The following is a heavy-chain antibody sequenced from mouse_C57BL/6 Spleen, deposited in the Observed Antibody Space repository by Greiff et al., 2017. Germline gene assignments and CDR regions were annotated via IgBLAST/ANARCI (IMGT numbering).Heavy chain of an antibody. V-gene: IGHV5-16*01. CDR2: INYDGSST. Sequence: EVMLVESEGGLVQPGSSMKLSCTASGFTFSDYYMAWVRQVPEKGLEWVANINYDGSSTYYLDSLKSRFIISRDNAKNILYLQMSSLKSEDTATYYCAREDGYAFADWGQGTLVTVSA. D-gene: IGHD2-2*01. CDR1: GFTFSDYY. CDR3: AREDGYAFAD. J-gene: IGHJ3*01.